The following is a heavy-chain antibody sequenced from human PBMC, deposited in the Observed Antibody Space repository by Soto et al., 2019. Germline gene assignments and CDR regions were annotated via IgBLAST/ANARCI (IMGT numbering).Heavy chain of an antibody. CDR1: GFSFSTYA. Sequence: EMQLLESGGGLVQPGGSLRLSCVASGFSFSTYAMSWVRQAPGRGLEWVSGISYSGGHSYYVDSVKGRFTISRDNSKNTLYLQINTLRVEDTGTYHCARSHDYSNWRLWFDPWGQGTLVTVSS. J-gene: IGHJ5*02. D-gene: IGHD3-16*01. CDR3: ARSHDYSNWRLWFDP. CDR2: ISYSGGHS. V-gene: IGHV3-23*01.